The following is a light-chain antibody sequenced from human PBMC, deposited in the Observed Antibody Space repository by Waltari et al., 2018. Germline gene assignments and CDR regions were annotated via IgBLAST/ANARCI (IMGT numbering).Light chain of an antibody. CDR1: SSNIGAGYD. V-gene: IGLV1-40*01. CDR2: GNS. CDR3: QSYDSSLSGVV. Sequence: QSVLTQPPSVSGAPGQRVTISCTGSSSNIGAGYDLHWYQQLPGTAPKLLIYGNSNRPSGVPYRFSCSKSGTSASLAITGLQAEDEADYCCQSYDSSLSGVVFGGGTKLTVL. J-gene: IGLJ2*01.